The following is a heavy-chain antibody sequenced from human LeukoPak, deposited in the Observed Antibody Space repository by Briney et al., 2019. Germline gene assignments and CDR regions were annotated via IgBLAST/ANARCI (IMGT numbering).Heavy chain of an antibody. Sequence: SETLSLTCAVYGGSFSGYYWSWIRQPPGKGLEWIGEINHSGSTNYNPSLKSRVTISVDTSKNQFSLKLNSVTAADTAFYYCARGGGLFGYWGQGSLVTVSS. CDR3: ARGGGLFGY. J-gene: IGHJ4*02. D-gene: IGHD3-10*01. V-gene: IGHV4-34*01. CDR1: GGSFSGYY. CDR2: INHSGST.